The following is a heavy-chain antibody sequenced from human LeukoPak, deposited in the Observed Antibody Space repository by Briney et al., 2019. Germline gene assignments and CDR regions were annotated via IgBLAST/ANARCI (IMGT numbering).Heavy chain of an antibody. Sequence: SQTLSITCTVSGGAISSYYWSWIRQPPGKGLEWIGYIYYSGSTNYNPSLTSRVTISVDTSKNQFCLKLSSVTAADTAVYYCAGGTPYYDFWSGLAADYWGQGTLVTVSS. J-gene: IGHJ4*02. CDR3: AGGTPYYDFWSGLAADY. D-gene: IGHD3-3*01. CDR2: IYYSGST. V-gene: IGHV4-59*01. CDR1: GGAISSYY.